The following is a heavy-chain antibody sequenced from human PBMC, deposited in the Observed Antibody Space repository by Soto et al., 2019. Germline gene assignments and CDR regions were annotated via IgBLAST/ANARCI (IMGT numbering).Heavy chain of an antibody. D-gene: IGHD3-16*01. CDR3: ARENRRGDGMDV. CDR2: ISYDGSNK. J-gene: IGHJ6*02. CDR1: GFTFSSYA. V-gene: IGHV3-30-3*01. Sequence: QVQLVESGGGVVQPGRSLRLSCAASGFTFSSYAMLWVRQAPGKGLEWVAVISYDGSNKYYADSVKGRFTISRDNSTNTLYLQMNSLRAEDTAVYYCARENRRGDGMDVWGQGTTVTVSS.